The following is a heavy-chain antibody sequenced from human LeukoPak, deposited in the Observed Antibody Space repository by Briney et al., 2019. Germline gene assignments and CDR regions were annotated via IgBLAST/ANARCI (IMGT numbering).Heavy chain of an antibody. CDR2: INPNSGGT. CDR1: GYTFTDYY. D-gene: IGHD1-26*01. CDR3: ASSGSSIQFDP. V-gene: IGHV1-2*02. Sequence: VASVKVSCKASGYTFTDYYFHWVRQAPGQGLEWMGWINPNSGGTVYAQNFQGRVTMTRDTSISIVYMELSSLRSDDTAVYYCASSGSSIQFDPWGQGTLVTVSS. J-gene: IGHJ5*02.